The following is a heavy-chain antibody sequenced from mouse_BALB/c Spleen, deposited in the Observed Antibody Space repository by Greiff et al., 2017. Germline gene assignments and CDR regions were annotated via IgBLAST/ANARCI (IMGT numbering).Heavy chain of an antibody. CDR2: IDPSDSET. Sequence: QVQLQQPGAELVKPGAPVKLSCKASGYTFTSYWMNWVKQRPGRGLEWIGRIDPSDSETHYNQKFKDKATLTVDKSSSTAYIQLSSLTSEDSAVYYCARRGPGVVLYYFDYWGQGTTLTVSS. D-gene: IGHD1-1*01. CDR1: GYTFTSYW. J-gene: IGHJ2*01. V-gene: IGHV1-69*02. CDR3: ARRGPGVVLYYFDY.